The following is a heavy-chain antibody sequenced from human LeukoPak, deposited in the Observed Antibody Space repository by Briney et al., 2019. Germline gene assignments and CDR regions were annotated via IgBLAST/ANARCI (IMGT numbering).Heavy chain of an antibody. D-gene: IGHD2-2*01. Sequence: HPGGSLRLSCAASGFTFSSSAMHWVRQAPGKGLECVAFIHYDGSYKHYSDSVKGRFTISRDNSKNTLYLEMNSLRAEDTAVYYCATHCSGTTCHRDYWGQGTLVPVSS. CDR3: ATHCSGTTCHRDY. CDR2: IHYDGSYK. CDR1: GFTFSSSA. V-gene: IGHV3-30*02. J-gene: IGHJ4*02.